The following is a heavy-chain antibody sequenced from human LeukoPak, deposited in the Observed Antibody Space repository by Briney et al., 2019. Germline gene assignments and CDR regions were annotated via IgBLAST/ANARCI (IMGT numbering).Heavy chain of an antibody. CDR1: GYTFTSYA. J-gene: IGHJ5*02. CDR3: AKAGSSIPGNWFDT. CDR2: ISAYNGNT. Sequence: GASVKVSCKASGYTFTSYAMNWVRQAPGQGLEWMGWISAYNGNTKYASKFQGRVTITRDTSATTAYMELNSLKSDDMTIYYCAKAGSSIPGNWFDTWGQGTLVTVSS. V-gene: IGHV1-3*01. D-gene: IGHD6-13*01.